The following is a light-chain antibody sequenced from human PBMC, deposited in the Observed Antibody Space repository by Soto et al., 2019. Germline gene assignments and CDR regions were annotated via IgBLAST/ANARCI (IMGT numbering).Light chain of an antibody. CDR3: QPANSFPLT. Sequence: DIQVTQSPSSVSASVGDRVTITCRTRQDVSSWLAWYQKKTGKAPELLIYSASTLQTGFPSRFSGSGSGTDFTLTISSLQPEDFATYYCQPANSFPLTFGGGTKVEIK. J-gene: IGKJ4*01. CDR1: QDVSSW. CDR2: SAS. V-gene: IGKV1-12*01.